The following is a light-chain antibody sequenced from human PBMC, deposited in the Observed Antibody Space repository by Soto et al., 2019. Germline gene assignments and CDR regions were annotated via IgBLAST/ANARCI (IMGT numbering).Light chain of an antibody. CDR3: QQAHSFPFT. CDR2: AAS. Sequence: DIQMTQSPSSLSASVGDRVTITCRASQSISSYLNWYQQKPGKAPKLLIYAASSLQSGVPSRFSGSGSGTDFTLTISSLQPEDFATYYCQQAHSFPFTFGPGTKVDI. V-gene: IGKV1-39*01. CDR1: QSISSY. J-gene: IGKJ3*01.